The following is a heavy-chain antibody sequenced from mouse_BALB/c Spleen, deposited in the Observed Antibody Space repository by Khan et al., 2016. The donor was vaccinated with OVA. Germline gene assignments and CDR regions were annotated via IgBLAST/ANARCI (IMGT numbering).Heavy chain of an antibody. CDR2: IWSDGST. CDR1: GFSLTSYG. D-gene: IGHD2-10*01. Sequence: VQRVESGPGLVAPSQSLSITCTISGFSLTSYGVHWVRQPPGKGLEWLVVIWSDGSTTYNSALKSRLTISKDNSKNQVFLKMNSLQTDDTAVYFCARQPYYHYNIMDYWGQGTSVTVSS. CDR3: ARQPYYHYNIMDY. J-gene: IGHJ4*01. V-gene: IGHV2-6-1*01.